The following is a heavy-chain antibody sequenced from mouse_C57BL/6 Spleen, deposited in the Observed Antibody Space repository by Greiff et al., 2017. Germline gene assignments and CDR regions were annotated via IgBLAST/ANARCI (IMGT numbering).Heavy chain of an antibody. Sequence: VQLQQPGAELVRPGSSVKLSCKASGYTFTSYWMDWVKQRPGQGLEWIGNIYPSDGETHYNQKFKDKATLTVDKSSSTAYMQLSSLTSEDSAVYYCARSPLYSGRRDYWGQGTTLTVSS. J-gene: IGHJ2*01. D-gene: IGHD1-1*01. V-gene: IGHV1-61*01. CDR3: ARSPLYSGRRDY. CDR1: GYTFTSYW. CDR2: IYPSDGET.